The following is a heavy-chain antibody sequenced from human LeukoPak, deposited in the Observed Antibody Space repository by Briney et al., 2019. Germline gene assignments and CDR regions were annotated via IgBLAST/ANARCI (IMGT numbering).Heavy chain of an antibody. Sequence: SETLSLTCTVSGGSVSSGSYFWSWIRQPPGKGLEWIGYIFYNGETNYNPSLTSRLTLPIDASKNHFSLKLTSVTAADTGVYYCARDGGQGSGWSTIDYWGQGTLVTVSS. V-gene: IGHV4-61*03. J-gene: IGHJ4*02. CDR2: IFYNGET. CDR1: GGSVSSGSYF. CDR3: ARDGGQGSGWSTIDY. D-gene: IGHD6-19*01.